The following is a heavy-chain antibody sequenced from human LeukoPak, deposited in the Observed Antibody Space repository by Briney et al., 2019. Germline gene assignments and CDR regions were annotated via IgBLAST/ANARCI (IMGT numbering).Heavy chain of an antibody. Sequence: GGSLRLSCAASGFTFDDYGMSWVRQAPGKGLEWVSGINWNGGSTGYADSVKGRFTISRDNAKNSLYLQMNSLRAEDTALYYCARDSGSYRSDAFDIWGQGTMVTVSS. J-gene: IGHJ3*02. CDR3: ARDSGSYRSDAFDI. CDR2: INWNGGST. CDR1: GFTFDDYG. V-gene: IGHV3-20*04. D-gene: IGHD1-26*01.